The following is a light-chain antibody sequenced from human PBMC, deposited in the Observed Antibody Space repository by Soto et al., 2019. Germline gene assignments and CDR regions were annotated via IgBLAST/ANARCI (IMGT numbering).Light chain of an antibody. CDR2: WAS. Sequence: DIVMTQSPDSLAVSLGDRATINCKSSQSVLASSNNKNFLAWYQQRPGQPPKLLIYWASTREFGVPDRFSGSVSGTDFTLTISSLQAEDVAVYYCHQYHSAPPAFGQGTKVEIK. V-gene: IGKV4-1*01. J-gene: IGKJ1*01. CDR1: QSVLASSNNKNF. CDR3: HQYHSAPPA.